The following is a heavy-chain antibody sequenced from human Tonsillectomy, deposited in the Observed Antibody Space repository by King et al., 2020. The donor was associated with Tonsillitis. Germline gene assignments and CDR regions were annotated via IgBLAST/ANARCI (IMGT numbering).Heavy chain of an antibody. Sequence: QLVQSGAEVKTPGESLKISCKSSGYTFTNYWIAWVRQMPGKGLEWMGIIYPDDSDTKYSPSFQGQVTISTDKSINTAYLQWSSLKASDTAMYYCARSPAGTVDYWGQGTLVTVSS. D-gene: IGHD6-13*01. CDR3: ARSPAGTVDY. J-gene: IGHJ4*02. CDR1: GYTFTNYW. V-gene: IGHV5-51*01. CDR2: IYPDDSDT.